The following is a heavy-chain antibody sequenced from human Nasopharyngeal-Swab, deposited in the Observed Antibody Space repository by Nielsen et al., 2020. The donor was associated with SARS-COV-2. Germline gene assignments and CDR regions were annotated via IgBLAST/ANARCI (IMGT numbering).Heavy chain of an antibody. CDR2: ISSSGSTK. Sequence: GGSLRLSCAASGFTFSSYEMNWVRQAPGKGLEWVSYISSSGSTKYYADSVKGRFTISRDNSKNTLYLQMNSLRAEDTAVYYCARVAGITMVRGVDYWGQGTLVTVSS. D-gene: IGHD3-10*01. V-gene: IGHV3-48*03. CDR1: GFTFSSYE. J-gene: IGHJ4*02. CDR3: ARVAGITMVRGVDY.